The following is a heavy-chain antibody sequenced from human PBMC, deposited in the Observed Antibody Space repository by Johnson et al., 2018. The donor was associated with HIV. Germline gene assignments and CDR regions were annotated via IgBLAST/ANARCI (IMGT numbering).Heavy chain of an antibody. CDR1: GFTFSSYG. Sequence: VQLVESGGGVVQPGRSLRLSCAASGFTFSSYGMHWVRQAPGKGLEWVAFIRYDGSNKYYADSVKGRFTISRDTSTNSLYLEMNSLKTEDTALYYCAKDKRDDGGPPGADAFDFWGQGTMVTVSA. J-gene: IGHJ3*01. CDR3: AKDKRDDGGPPGADAFDF. V-gene: IGHV3-30*02. CDR2: IRYDGSNK. D-gene: IGHD4/OR15-4a*01.